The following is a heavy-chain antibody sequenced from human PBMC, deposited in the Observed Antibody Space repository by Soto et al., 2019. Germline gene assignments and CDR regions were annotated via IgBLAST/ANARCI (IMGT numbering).Heavy chain of an antibody. CDR2: IIPILGIA. CDR1: GSTFSGYT. CDR3: AREITMVRSYYFDY. V-gene: IGHV1-69*04. Sequence: ASVKVSCKASGSTFSGYTISWVRQAPGQRLEWRGRIIPILGIANYAQKFQGRVTITADKSTSTAYMELRSLRSEDKVVYYCAREITMVRSYYFDYWVEGTLLTVTS. D-gene: IGHD3-10*01. J-gene: IGHJ4*02.